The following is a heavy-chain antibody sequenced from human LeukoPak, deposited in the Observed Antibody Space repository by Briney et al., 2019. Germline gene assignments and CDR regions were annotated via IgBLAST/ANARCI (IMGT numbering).Heavy chain of an antibody. CDR1: GFTFSTYS. V-gene: IGHV3-21*04. Sequence: GGSLRLSCAASGFTFSTYSMNWVRQAPGKGLEWVSSISSSSSYIFYADSVKGRFTVSRDNAKNSLYLQMNSLRAEDTALYYCARDSDYGSGSQFDYWGQGTLVTVSS. J-gene: IGHJ4*02. CDR2: ISSSSSYI. CDR3: ARDSDYGSGSQFDY. D-gene: IGHD3-10*01.